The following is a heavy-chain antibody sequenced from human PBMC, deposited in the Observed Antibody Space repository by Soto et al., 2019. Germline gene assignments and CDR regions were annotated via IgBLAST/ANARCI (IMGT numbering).Heavy chain of an antibody. CDR1: RGSMTSNNYY. CDR2: IYYDGST. J-gene: IGHJ4*02. CDR3: AKVVVAATRHTDFDS. Sequence: ETLSLTGTVSRGSMTSNNYYWAWIRQAPGKGLAWIASIYYDGSTYYTPSLKSRVTISIDTSKNQLPLTLSSVTAADTAIYYCAKVVVAATRHTDFDSWGQGTLVAVSS. V-gene: IGHV4-39*01. D-gene: IGHD2-15*01.